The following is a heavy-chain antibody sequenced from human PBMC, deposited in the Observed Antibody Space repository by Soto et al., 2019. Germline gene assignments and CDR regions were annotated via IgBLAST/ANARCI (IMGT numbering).Heavy chain of an antibody. CDR3: SRHGATIISFKWFDT. D-gene: IGHD5-12*01. CDR2: FYFGGTT. Sequence: QLQLQESGPRVVKPSETLTLTCSLSGGSSSSRSYYWGWMRQSPGKGLEWIVRFYFGGTTSYNPSVTSRASVSEDTSRRQFSLKLNSVTAADTGIYYCSRHGATIISFKWFDTWGQGLLVTGSS. J-gene: IGHJ5*02. V-gene: IGHV4-39*01. CDR1: GGSSSSRSYY.